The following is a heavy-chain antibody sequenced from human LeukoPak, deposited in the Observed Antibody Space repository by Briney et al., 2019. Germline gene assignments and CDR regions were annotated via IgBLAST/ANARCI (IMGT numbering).Heavy chain of an antibody. CDR3: AKAGYNWNPRSRDWFDP. CDR1: GFTFSSYG. V-gene: IGHV3-33*06. CDR2: IWYDGSNK. Sequence: PGGSLRLSCAASGFTFSSYGMHWVRQAPGRGLEWVAVIWYDGSNKYYADSVKGRFTISRDNSKNTLYLQMNSLRAEDTAVYYCAKAGYNWNPRSRDWFDPWGQGTLVTVSS. D-gene: IGHD1-20*01. J-gene: IGHJ5*02.